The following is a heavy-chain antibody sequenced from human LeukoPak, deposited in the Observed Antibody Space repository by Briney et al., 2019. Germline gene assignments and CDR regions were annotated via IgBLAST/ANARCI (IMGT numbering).Heavy chain of an antibody. CDR3: ARGPRPYYYGSGSYLALDP. CDR2: FDPEDGET. D-gene: IGHD3-10*01. Sequence: ASVKVSCKVSGYTLTELSMHWVRQAPGKGLEWMGGFDPEDGETIYAQKLQGRVTMTTGTSTSTAYMELRSLRSDDTAVYYCARGPRPYYYGSGSYLALDPWGQGTLVTVSS. CDR1: GYTLTELS. J-gene: IGHJ5*02. V-gene: IGHV1-24*01.